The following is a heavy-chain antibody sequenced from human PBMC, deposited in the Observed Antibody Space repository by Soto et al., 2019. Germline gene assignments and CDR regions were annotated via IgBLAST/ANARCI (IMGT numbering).Heavy chain of an antibody. V-gene: IGHV3-23*01. Sequence: GGSLRLSCAASGFTFSTYSMSWVRQAPGKGLEWVSAISGSGGSTYYADSVKGRFTISRDNSKNTLYLQMNSLRAEDTAVYYCAKTTQLLRNYFDYWGQGTLVTVSS. D-gene: IGHD2-15*01. J-gene: IGHJ4*02. CDR2: ISGSGGST. CDR3: AKTTQLLRNYFDY. CDR1: GFTFSTYS.